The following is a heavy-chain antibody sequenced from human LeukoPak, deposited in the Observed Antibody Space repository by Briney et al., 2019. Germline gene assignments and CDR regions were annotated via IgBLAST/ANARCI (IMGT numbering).Heavy chain of an antibody. CDR1: GGSISSYY. CDR2: IYYSGST. J-gene: IGHJ4*02. CDR3: ARSYDSSGYYQRVIYYFDY. Sequence: SETLSLTCTVSGGSISSYYWSWIRQPPGRGLEWIGYIYYSGSTNYNPSLKSRVTISVDTSKNQFSLKLSSVTAADTAVYYCARSYDSSGYYQRVIYYFDYWGQGTLVTVSS. V-gene: IGHV4-59*12. D-gene: IGHD3-22*01.